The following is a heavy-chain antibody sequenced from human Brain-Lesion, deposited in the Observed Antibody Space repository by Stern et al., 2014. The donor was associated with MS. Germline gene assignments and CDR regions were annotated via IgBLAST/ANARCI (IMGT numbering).Heavy chain of an antibody. V-gene: IGHV1-8*01. Sequence: VQLVESGAEVKKPGASVKVSCKASGYTFSNYDITWVRQAPGHGLEWMGWMNPFSGNTGSAQKFKGRVSMNSDPSISTVYMELTSLTSDDTAVYFCARAVRNQLLSEYWGQGTLVTVSS. J-gene: IGHJ4*02. CDR1: GYTFSNYD. D-gene: IGHD2-2*01. CDR2: MNPFSGNT. CDR3: ARAVRNQLLSEY.